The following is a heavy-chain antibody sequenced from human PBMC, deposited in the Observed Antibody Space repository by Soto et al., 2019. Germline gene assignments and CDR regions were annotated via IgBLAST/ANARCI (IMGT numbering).Heavy chain of an antibody. CDR1: GFTFSSYA. CDR3: AKVTGYSYGYSDV. D-gene: IGHD5-18*01. V-gene: IGHV3-23*01. CDR2: ISGSGGST. J-gene: IGHJ6*02. Sequence: GGSLRLSCAASGFTFSSYAMSWVSQAPGEGLEWVSAISGSGGSTYYADSVKGWFTISRDNSKNTLYLQMNSLRAEDTAVYYCAKVTGYSYGYSDVGGQGTTVTVSS.